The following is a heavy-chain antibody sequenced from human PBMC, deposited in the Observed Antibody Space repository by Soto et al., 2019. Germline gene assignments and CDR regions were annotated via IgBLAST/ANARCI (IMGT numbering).Heavy chain of an antibody. Sequence: ASVKVSCKASGGTFSSYAISWVRQAPGQGLEWMGGIIPIFGTANYAQKFQGRVTITADESTSTAYMELSSLRSEDTAAYYCARGQQKPRYSSSYYFDYWGQGTLVTVSS. V-gene: IGHV1-69*13. D-gene: IGHD6-6*01. CDR1: GGTFSSYA. CDR2: IIPIFGTA. J-gene: IGHJ4*02. CDR3: ARGQQKPRYSSSYYFDY.